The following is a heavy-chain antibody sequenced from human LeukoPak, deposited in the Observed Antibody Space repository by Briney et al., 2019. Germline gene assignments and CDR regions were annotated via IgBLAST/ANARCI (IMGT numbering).Heavy chain of an antibody. V-gene: IGHV4-4*07. J-gene: IGHJ6*03. D-gene: IGHD3-16*01. Sequence: KPSETLSLTCTVSGGSTSSYYWSWIRQPAGKGLEWIGRIYTSGSTNYNPSLKSRVTMSVDTSKNQFSLKLTSVTAADTAVYYCARETSQKGAHYMDVWGKGATVTISS. CDR2: IYTSGST. CDR3: ARETSQKGAHYMDV. CDR1: GGSTSSYY.